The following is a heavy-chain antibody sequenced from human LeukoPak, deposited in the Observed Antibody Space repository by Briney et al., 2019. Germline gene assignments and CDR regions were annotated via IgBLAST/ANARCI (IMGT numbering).Heavy chain of an antibody. D-gene: IGHD2-2*02. Sequence: GGSLRLSCAVSGFTFRDAAMTWVRQAPGKGLEWVSLISSSGNNAYYADSVKGRFTISRDISKHTLYLQMNSLRAEDTALYYCARLGFVVPAVIFDYWGQGTLVTVSS. J-gene: IGHJ4*02. CDR1: GFTFRDAA. CDR3: ARLGFVVPAVIFDY. CDR2: ISSSGNNA. V-gene: IGHV3-23*01.